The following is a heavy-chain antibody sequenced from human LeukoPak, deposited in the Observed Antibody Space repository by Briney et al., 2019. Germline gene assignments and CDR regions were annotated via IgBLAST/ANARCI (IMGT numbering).Heavy chain of an antibody. Sequence: PGGSLRLSCAASGFTFSSYAMSWVRQAPGKGLEWVSAISGSGGSTYYADSVKGRFTISRDNSKNTLYLQMNSLRAEDTAVYYCAKLSRSTNIAAAGPYCYYGMDVWGQGTTVTVSS. D-gene: IGHD6-13*01. V-gene: IGHV3-23*01. J-gene: IGHJ6*02. CDR3: AKLSRSTNIAAAGPYCYYGMDV. CDR1: GFTFSSYA. CDR2: ISGSGGST.